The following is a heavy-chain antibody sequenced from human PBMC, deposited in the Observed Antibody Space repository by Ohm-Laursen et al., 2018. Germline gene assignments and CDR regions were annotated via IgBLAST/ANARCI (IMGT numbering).Heavy chain of an antibody. Sequence: GESLKISCKGSGYRFINYWIVWVRQVPGKGPEWMGIIYPDDSDTMYSPSFRGQVTISADKSINTAYLQWTSLKASDTAMYYCARRDATVTSNPLDYWGQGTLVTVSS. D-gene: IGHD4-17*01. J-gene: IGHJ4*02. V-gene: IGHV5-51*01. CDR2: IYPDDSDT. CDR3: ARRDATVTSNPLDY. CDR1: GYRFINYW.